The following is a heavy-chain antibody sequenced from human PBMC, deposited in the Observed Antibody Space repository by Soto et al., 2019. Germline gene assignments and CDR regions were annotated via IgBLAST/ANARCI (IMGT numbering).Heavy chain of an antibody. D-gene: IGHD4-17*01. Sequence: LETLSLPCTVAEGYSISYDGSWIRQPPGKGLEWIGYIYYSGSTNYNPSLKSRVTISVDTSKNQFSLKLSSVTAADTAVYYCARNLNHDYGDYVFYHWFDPWGQGTLVTVSS. CDR3: ARNLNHDYGDYVFYHWFDP. J-gene: IGHJ5*02. CDR1: EGYSISYD. V-gene: IGHV4-59*01. CDR2: IYYSGST.